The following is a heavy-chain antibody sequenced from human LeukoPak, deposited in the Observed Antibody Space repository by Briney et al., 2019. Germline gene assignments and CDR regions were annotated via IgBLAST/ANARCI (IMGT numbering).Heavy chain of an antibody. CDR3: ARGHEQLVP. V-gene: IGHV1-8*02. J-gene: IGHJ5*02. CDR2: MNPNSGNT. Sequence: ASVKVSCKASGGTFSSYAISWVRQAPGQGLEWMGWMNPNSGNTGYAQKFQGRVTMTRNTSISTAYMELSSLRSEDTAVYYCARGHEQLVPWGQGTLVTVSS. D-gene: IGHD6-13*01. CDR1: GGTFSSYA.